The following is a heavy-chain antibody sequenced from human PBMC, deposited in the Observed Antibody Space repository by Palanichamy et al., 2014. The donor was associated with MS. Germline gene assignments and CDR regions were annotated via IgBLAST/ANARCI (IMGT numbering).Heavy chain of an antibody. D-gene: IGHD6-19*01. Sequence: LVQSGAEVKKPGASVKVSCKASGYTFTSYGISWVRQAPGQGLEWMGWISAYNGNTNYAQKLQGRVTMTTDTSTSTACMELRSLRSDDTAVYYCARDSSGWEVMLESEPPTPFFDYWGQGTLVTVSS. J-gene: IGHJ4*02. V-gene: IGHV1-18*01. CDR2: ISAYNGNT. CDR1: GYTFTSYG. CDR3: ARDSSGWEVMLESEPPTPFFDY.